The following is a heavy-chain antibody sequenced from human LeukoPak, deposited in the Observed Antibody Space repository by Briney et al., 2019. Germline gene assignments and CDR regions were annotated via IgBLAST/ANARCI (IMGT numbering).Heavy chain of an antibody. D-gene: IGHD3-22*01. Sequence: GGSLRLSCAGSGFIFDSYSFNWVRQAPGKGLEWISYITNSGNKVHYADSVKGRFTFSRDNAQNALFLQMNSLRPDDTAVYYCAREAGYYDSSGYTWFDYWGQGTLVTVSS. CDR1: GFIFDSYS. V-gene: IGHV3-48*04. J-gene: IGHJ4*02. CDR3: AREAGYYDSSGYTWFDY. CDR2: ITNSGNKV.